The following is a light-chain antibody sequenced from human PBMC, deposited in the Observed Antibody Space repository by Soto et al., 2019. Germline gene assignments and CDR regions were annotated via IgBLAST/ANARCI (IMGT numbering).Light chain of an antibody. J-gene: IGKJ5*01. CDR3: QQANSFPIT. CDR1: QGISSW. Sequence: IHVNPFPSSVSAAGGARVTITCRASQGISSWLAWYQQKPGKAPKLLIYAASSLQSGVPSRFSGSGSGTDFTLTISSLQPEDFATYYCQQANSFPITFGQGTRLEIK. V-gene: IGKV1-12*01. CDR2: AAS.